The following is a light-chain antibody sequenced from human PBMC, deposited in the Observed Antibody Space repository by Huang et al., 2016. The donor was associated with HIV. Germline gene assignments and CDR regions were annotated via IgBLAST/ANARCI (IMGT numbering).Light chain of an antibody. CDR3: QQSYNAPRT. V-gene: IGKV1-39*01. Sequence: DIQMTQSPSSLSAFVGDKVTITCRASENSRKYLNWYQQKPGKAPNLLRYAASSLQRVVPSRFSGSGTWTDFNLTINSLQPEDYATYFCQQSYNAPRTFGQGTKVEIK. CDR1: ENSRKY. J-gene: IGKJ1*01. CDR2: AAS.